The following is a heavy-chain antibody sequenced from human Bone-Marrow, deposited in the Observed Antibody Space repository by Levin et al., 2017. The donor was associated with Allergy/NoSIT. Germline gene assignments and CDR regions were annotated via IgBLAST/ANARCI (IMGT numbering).Heavy chain of an antibody. CDR1: GFTFSSYW. CDR3: ARHADSSDAY. Sequence: GGSLRLSCAASGFTFSSYWMDWVRQGPGEGLVWVSRIKSDGRITKYADSVKGRFTISRDNAKNTLHLQMNSLRVEDTAVYYCARHADSSDAYWGQGTLVTVSS. J-gene: IGHJ4*02. CDR2: IKSDGRIT. D-gene: IGHD3-22*01. V-gene: IGHV3-74*03.